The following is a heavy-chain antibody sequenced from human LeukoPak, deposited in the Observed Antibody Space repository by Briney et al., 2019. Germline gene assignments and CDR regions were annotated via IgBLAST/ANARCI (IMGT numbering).Heavy chain of an antibody. CDR3: GGSGSYYTPSYY. V-gene: IGHV3-53*01. CDR2: ISNGGVT. Sequence: GGSLRLSCATSDFTVSDNYMSWVRQAPGRCLEWVSVISNGGVTYYADSVKGRFTISRDDSNDTVYLQMNNVRPEDTAVYYCGGSGSYYTPSYYWGQGTLVTVSS. CDR1: DFTVSDNY. J-gene: IGHJ4*02. D-gene: IGHD3-10*01.